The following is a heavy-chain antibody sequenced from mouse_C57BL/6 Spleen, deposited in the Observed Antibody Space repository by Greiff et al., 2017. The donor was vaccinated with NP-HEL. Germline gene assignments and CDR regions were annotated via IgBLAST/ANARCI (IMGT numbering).Heavy chain of an antibody. Sequence: VQLQQSGAELVKPGASVKLSCKASGYTFTSYWMHWVKQRPGQGLEWIGMIHPNSGSTNYNEKFKSKATLTVDKSSRTAYMQLSSLTSEDSAVYYCARSPLYYYGSSYDWYFDVWGTGTTVTVSS. CDR3: ARSPLYYYGSSYDWYFDV. D-gene: IGHD1-1*01. V-gene: IGHV1-64*01. CDR2: IHPNSGST. J-gene: IGHJ1*03. CDR1: GYTFTSYW.